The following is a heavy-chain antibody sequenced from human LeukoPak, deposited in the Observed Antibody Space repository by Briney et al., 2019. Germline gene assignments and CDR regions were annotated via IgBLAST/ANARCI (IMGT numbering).Heavy chain of an antibody. V-gene: IGHV4-30-2*01. D-gene: IGHD2-2*01. CDR3: ARDGIFSSTSPNLFDY. CDR2: IYHSGST. J-gene: IGHJ4*02. CDR1: GGSISSGGYY. Sequence: PSETLSHTCTVSGGSISSGGYYWSWIRQPPGKGLEWIGYIYHSGSTYYNPSLKSRVTISVDRSKNQFSLKLSSVTAADTAVYYCARDGIFSSTSPNLFDYWGQGTLATVSS.